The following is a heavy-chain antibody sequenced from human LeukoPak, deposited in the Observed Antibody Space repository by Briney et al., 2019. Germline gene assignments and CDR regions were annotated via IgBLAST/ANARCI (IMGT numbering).Heavy chain of an antibody. V-gene: IGHV1-69*06. CDR2: IIPIFGTA. Sequence: GASVKVSCKASGGTLRSYSIRWVRQAPGQGLAWMGGIIPIFGTAHYAQMFQGRVTNIGDNSTSTAYMELNSLRSEDRAVYYCARARDVGGVIYYYFDLGGGGTQVTVSS. D-gene: IGHD3-16*01. J-gene: IGHJ2*01. CDR3: ARARDVGGVIYYYFDL. CDR1: GGTLRSYS.